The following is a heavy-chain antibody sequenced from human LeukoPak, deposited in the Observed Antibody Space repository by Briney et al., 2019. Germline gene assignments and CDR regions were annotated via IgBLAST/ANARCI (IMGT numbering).Heavy chain of an antibody. J-gene: IGHJ4*02. CDR3: AKGPLLWN. CDR1: GFTFDDYA. V-gene: IGHV3-23*01. Sequence: GGSLRLSCAASGFTFDDYAMHWVRQAPGKGLEWVSAISGSGGSTYYADSVKGRFTISRDNSRNTLYLQMNSLRAEDTAVYYCAKGPLLWNWGQGTLVTVSS. CDR2: ISGSGGST. D-gene: IGHD2/OR15-2a*01.